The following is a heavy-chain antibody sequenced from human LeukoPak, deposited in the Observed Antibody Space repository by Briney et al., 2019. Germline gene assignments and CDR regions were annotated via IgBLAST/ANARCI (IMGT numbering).Heavy chain of an antibody. CDR3: ARGREGVYYYYYGMDV. D-gene: IGHD3-10*01. J-gene: IGHJ6*02. Sequence: PSETLSLTCAVYGGSFSGYYWSWIRQPPGKGLEWIGEINHSGSTNYNPSLKSRVTISVDTSKNQFSLKLSSVTAADTAVYYCARGREGVYYYYYGMDVWGQGTTVTVSS. CDR1: GGSFSGYY. CDR2: INHSGST. V-gene: IGHV4-34*01.